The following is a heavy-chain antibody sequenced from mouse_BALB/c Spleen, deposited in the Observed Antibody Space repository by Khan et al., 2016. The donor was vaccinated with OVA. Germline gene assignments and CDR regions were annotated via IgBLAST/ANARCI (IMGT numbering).Heavy chain of an antibody. D-gene: IGHD1-2*01. Sequence: QVQLQQPGAEVVRPGASVKLSCKVSDYSFTSYWMHWMKQRPGQGLQWIGMIHPSDSETRLNQKFNDWATLTVDKSYRTDYMKLSSTTSEDSAVYYCARRKFITTTWECPCFAYWRQATLVTVSA. J-gene: IGHJ3*01. CDR2: IHPSDSET. V-gene: IGHV1-74*01. CDR1: DYSFTSYW. CDR3: ARRKFITTTWECPCFAY.